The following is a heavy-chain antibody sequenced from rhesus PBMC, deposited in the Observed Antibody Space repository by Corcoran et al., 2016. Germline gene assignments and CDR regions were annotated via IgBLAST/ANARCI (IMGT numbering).Heavy chain of an antibody. J-gene: IGHJ3*01. D-gene: IGHD3-16*01. CDR2: IYGSSGRT. CDR3: ARWDSGSYYSSAAFDF. Sequence: QVQLQEPGPGLVKLSETRSLTGAVSGGSISSNDWSWIRQPPGKGMDWIGYIYGSSGRTYHKPSLKSRVTISTDPSKNQFSLKLSSVTAAATAVYYCARWDSGSYYSSAAFDFWGQWLRVTVSS. V-gene: IGHV4-160*01. CDR1: GGSISSND.